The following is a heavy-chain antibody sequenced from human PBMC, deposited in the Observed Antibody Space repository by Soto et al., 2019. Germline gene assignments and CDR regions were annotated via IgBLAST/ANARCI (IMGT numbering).Heavy chain of an antibody. CDR3: ARDSPGALLEWLLGY. CDR2: ISYDGSNK. V-gene: IGHV3-30-3*01. CDR1: GFTFSRYA. J-gene: IGHJ4*02. D-gene: IGHD3-3*01. Sequence: GGSLRLSCAASGFTFSRYAMHWVRQAPGKGLEWVAVISYDGSNKYYADSVKGRFTISRDNSKNTLYLQMNSLRAEDTAVYYCARDSPGALLEWLLGYWGQGTLVTVSS.